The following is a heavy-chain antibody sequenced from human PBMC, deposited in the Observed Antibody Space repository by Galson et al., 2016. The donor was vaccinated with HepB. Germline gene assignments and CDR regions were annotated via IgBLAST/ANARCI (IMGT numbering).Heavy chain of an antibody. CDR3: AKARYSGSNPWATHYNYAMDV. Sequence: SLRLSCAASGFTFSSHGMHWVRQAPGKGLEWVAVIWYDGSNKYYADSVKGRFTISRDNPKNTLYMQMNSLRAEDTALYYCAKARYSGSNPWATHYNYAMDVWGQGTTVTVSS. D-gene: IGHD1-26*01. J-gene: IGHJ6*02. CDR1: GFTFSSHG. CDR2: IWYDGSNK. V-gene: IGHV3-33*06.